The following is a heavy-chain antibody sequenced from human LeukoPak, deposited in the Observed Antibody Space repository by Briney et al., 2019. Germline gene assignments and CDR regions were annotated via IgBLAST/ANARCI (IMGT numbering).Heavy chain of an antibody. D-gene: IGHD4-17*01. CDR2: IYLRGNT. CDR1: GGSISSSNW. Sequence: PSGTLSLTCAISGGSISSSNWWTWVRQPPGKGLEWVGEIYLRGNTDYNPSLESRVTISVDESKTQLSLRLESVTAADTAVYYCARGTITTVTDSWGPGTLVTVSS. CDR3: ARGTITTVTDS. J-gene: IGHJ4*02. V-gene: IGHV4-4*02.